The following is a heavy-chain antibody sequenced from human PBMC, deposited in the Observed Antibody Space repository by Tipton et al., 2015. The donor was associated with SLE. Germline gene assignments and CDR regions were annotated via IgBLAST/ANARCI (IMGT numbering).Heavy chain of an antibody. D-gene: IGHD2-2*01. Sequence: LRLSCTVSGGSLSGYYWSWIRQSAGKGLEWIARMSFNGIIHYNPSLVNRLTVSLDTSQNRFFLKVTSMTAADTAVYYCARTAVPATMGAFDIWGQGTMVTVSS. J-gene: IGHJ3*02. CDR3: ARTAVPATMGAFDI. CDR2: MSFNGII. CDR1: GGSLSGYY. V-gene: IGHV4-4*07.